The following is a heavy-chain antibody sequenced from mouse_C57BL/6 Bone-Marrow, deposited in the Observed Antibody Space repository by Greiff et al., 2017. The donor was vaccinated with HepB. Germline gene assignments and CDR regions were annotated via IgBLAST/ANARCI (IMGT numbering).Heavy chain of an antibody. V-gene: IGHV1-50*01. J-gene: IGHJ4*01. D-gene: IGHD2-2*01. CDR3: ARNFPYGYDDYAMDY. CDR1: GYTFTSYW. CDR2: IDPSDSYT. Sequence: QVQLQQPGAELVMPGASVKLSCKASGYTFTSYWMQWVKQRPGQGLEWIGEIDPSDSYTNYNQKFKGKATLTVDTSSSTAYMQLSSLTSEDSAVYYCARNFPYGYDDYAMDYWGQGTSVTVSS.